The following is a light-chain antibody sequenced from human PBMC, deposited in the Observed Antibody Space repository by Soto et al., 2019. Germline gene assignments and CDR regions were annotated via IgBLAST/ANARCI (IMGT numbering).Light chain of an antibody. Sequence: QSVLTQPASVSGSPGQSITISCTGTSSDVGGYNYVSWYQQHPGIAPKLMISEVSNRPSGVSNRFSGSKSGNTASLTISGLQSEDEADYYCSSYTSSSTLVFGVGTKVNVL. CDR3: SSYTSSSTLV. CDR1: SSDVGGYNY. V-gene: IGLV2-14*01. J-gene: IGLJ2*01. CDR2: EVS.